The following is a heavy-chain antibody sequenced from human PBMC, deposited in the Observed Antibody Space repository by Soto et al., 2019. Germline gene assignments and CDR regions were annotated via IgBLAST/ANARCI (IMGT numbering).Heavy chain of an antibody. J-gene: IGHJ3*02. Sequence: QVQLVASGGGVVQPGTSLRLSCAASGFTFTNHAIHWVRQAPGKGLEWLAIMSSAGAMTSYADSVRGRFTISSDNSKNTLYLQMSSLRDDDTAVYYCVRDRHSSGWGDALDMWGQGTTVTVSS. CDR2: MSSAGAMT. CDR3: VRDRHSSGWGDALDM. CDR1: GFTFTNHA. D-gene: IGHD6-19*01. V-gene: IGHV3-30-3*01.